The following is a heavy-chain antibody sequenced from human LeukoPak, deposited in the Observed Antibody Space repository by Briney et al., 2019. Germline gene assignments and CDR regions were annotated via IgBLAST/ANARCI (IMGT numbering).Heavy chain of an antibody. D-gene: IGHD4-11*01. V-gene: IGHV4-39*01. J-gene: IGHJ4*02. CDR2: IYYSGTN. CDR3: ARIQQLGRDY. CDR1: GGSISSSSYY. Sequence: SETLSLTCTVSGGSISSSSYYWAWIRQPLGKGLEWIGSIYYSGTNYYNPSLKSRVTISVDTSKNQFSLKLSSVTAADTGVYYCARIQQLGRDYWGQGTLVTVSS.